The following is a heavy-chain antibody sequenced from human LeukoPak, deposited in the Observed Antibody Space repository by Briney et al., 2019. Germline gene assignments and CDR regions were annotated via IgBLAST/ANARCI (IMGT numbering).Heavy chain of an antibody. V-gene: IGHV4-59*08. Sequence: SETLSLTCTVSGGSISGYYWSWIRQPPGKGLEWIAYIHYSGSTNYNPPLKGRLTISVDTSKNQLSLKLNSMTDADTAVYYCARHGQNDGYPLDYWGQGTLVSVSS. CDR1: GGSISGYY. CDR3: ARHGQNDGYPLDY. J-gene: IGHJ4*02. D-gene: IGHD5-24*01. CDR2: IHYSGST.